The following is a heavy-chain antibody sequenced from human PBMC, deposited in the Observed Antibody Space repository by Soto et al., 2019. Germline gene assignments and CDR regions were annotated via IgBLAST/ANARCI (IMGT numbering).Heavy chain of an antibody. D-gene: IGHD3-9*01. CDR1: GGSIGGYY. J-gene: IGHJ4*02. CDR3: ARVRERWQYIDWFYHFAQ. V-gene: IGHV4-59*01. CDR2: IYYSGSS. Sequence: QVQLQESGPGLVQPSETLSLTCTVSGGSIGGYYWGWIRQPPGKGLEWIGYIYYSGSSKYNPSLKSRVAMSADTSKNQLSLKLRSVTAADTAVYYCARVRERWQYIDWFYHFAQWGQGTLVTVPS.